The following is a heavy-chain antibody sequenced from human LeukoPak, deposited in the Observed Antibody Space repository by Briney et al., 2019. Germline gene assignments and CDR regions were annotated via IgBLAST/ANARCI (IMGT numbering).Heavy chain of an antibody. J-gene: IGHJ4*02. Sequence: PGGSLRLSCAASGFTFSDYYINWIRQAPGKGLEWLSYISGNGRFIEYADSVKGRFTISRDNAQNLLYLQMNSLRAEDTAVYYCAKVGLGSYSTVVPYYFDYWGQGTLVTVSS. CDR1: GFTFSDYY. V-gene: IGHV3-11*01. D-gene: IGHD2-2*01. CDR2: ISGNGRFI. CDR3: AKVGLGSYSTVVPYYFDY.